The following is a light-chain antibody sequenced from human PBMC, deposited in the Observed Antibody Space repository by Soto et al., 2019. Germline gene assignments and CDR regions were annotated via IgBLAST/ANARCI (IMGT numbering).Light chain of an antibody. J-gene: IGKJ1*01. CDR2: DAS. CDR1: QSVSTY. V-gene: IGKV3-11*01. CDR3: QQRSNWPPT. Sequence: EIMLTQSPDTLSLSPGNRATLSCRASQSVSTYLAWYQQKPGQPPGLLIYDASNRATGIPARFSGRGSGTDFTLTISSLEPEDFAVYYCQQRSNWPPTFGQGTKVEIK.